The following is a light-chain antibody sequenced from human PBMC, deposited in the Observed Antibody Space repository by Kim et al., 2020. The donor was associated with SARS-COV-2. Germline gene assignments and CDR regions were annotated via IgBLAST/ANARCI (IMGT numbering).Light chain of an antibody. V-gene: IGLV3-1*01. CDR3: QAWDSSTAV. CDR2: QDS. J-gene: IGLJ1*01. Sequence: SYELTQPPSVSVSPGQTASITCSGDKLGDKYAWYQQKPGQSPVLVIYQDSKRPSGIPERFSGSNSGNTATLTISGTQAMDEADYYCQAWDSSTAVFGTGT. CDR1: KLGDKY.